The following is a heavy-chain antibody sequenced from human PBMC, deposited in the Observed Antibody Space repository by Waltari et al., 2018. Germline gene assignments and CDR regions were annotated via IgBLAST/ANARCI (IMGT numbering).Heavy chain of an antibody. CDR2: IITIFGTA. D-gene: IGHD5-12*01. Sequence: QVQLVQSGAEVKKPGSSVKVSCKASGGTFSRYAIRWVRQAPGQGLAWMGWIITIFGTANNAPKFQGRVTITADESTSTAYMELSSLRSEDTAVYYCARVRWLQFPIVYYFDYWGQGTLVTVSS. V-gene: IGHV1-69*01. J-gene: IGHJ4*02. CDR1: GGTFSRYA. CDR3: ARVRWLQFPIVYYFDY.